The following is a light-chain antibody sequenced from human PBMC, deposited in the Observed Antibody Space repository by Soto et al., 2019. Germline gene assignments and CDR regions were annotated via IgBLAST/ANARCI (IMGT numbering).Light chain of an antibody. J-gene: IGKJ1*01. V-gene: IGKV3-20*01. CDR2: GAS. CDR1: QTVSSSF. CDR3: QQHGSSPTWT. Sequence: EIVLTQSPGTLSLSPGERATLSCRASQTVSSSFLAWYQQRPGQAPRLLIYGASSRATGIPDRFSGSGSGTAVTLTISRLEQEDSALYYCQQHGSSPTWTFGQGTKVEIK.